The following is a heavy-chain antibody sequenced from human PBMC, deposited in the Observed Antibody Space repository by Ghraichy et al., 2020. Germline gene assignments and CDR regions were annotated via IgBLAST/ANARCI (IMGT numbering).Heavy chain of an antibody. CDR2: ISGSGGST. Sequence: GGSLRLSCAASGFTFSSYAMSWVRQAPGKGLEWVSAISGSGGSTYYADSVKGRFTISRDNSKNTLYLQMNSLRAEDTAVYYCAKLGLASPVVMRGHWYFDLWGRGTLVTVSS. CDR1: GFTFSSYA. D-gene: IGHD4-23*01. CDR3: AKLGLASPVVMRGHWYFDL. V-gene: IGHV3-23*01. J-gene: IGHJ2*01.